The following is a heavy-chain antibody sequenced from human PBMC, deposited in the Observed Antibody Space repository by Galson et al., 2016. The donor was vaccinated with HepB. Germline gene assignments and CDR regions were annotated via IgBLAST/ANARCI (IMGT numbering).Heavy chain of an antibody. CDR1: GYTFTGYY. CDR2: INPNSGDT. V-gene: IGHV1-2*02. Sequence: SVKVSCKASGYTFTGYYLHWVRQAPGQGLEWMGWINPNSGDTNFAQKFQGRVTVTGDTSISTAYMELSDLRSDDTAFYYCARASPTVVSILIYWGQGTLVTVSS. J-gene: IGHJ4*02. D-gene: IGHD3-9*01. CDR3: ARASPTVVSILIY.